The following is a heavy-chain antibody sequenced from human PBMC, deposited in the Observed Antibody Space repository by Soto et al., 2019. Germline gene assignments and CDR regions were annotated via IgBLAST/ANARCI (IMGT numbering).Heavy chain of an antibody. J-gene: IGHJ6*02. CDR1: GGSVSSGSYY. CDR3: ARVPSRVRGVTAYYYGMDV. V-gene: IGHV4-61*01. D-gene: IGHD3-10*01. Sequence: ASETLSLTCTVSGGSVSSGSYYWSWIRQPPGKGLEWIGYIYYSGSTNYNPSLKSRVTISVDTSKNQFSLKLSSVTAADTAVYYCARVPSRVRGVTAYYYGMDVWGQGTTVTVSS. CDR2: IYYSGST.